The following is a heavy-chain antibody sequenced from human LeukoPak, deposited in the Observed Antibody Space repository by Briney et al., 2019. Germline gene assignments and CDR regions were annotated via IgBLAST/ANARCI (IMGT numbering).Heavy chain of an antibody. J-gene: IGHJ4*02. CDR3: ARDPIAVAGRVFDY. Sequence: GGSLRLSCAASGFTFSSYGMHWVRQAPGKGQEWVSFIWHDGNNEFYAHSVRGRFTISRDNFKNTLYLQMNSLRAEDTAVYYCARDPIAVAGRVFDYWGQGTLVTVSS. V-gene: IGHV3-30*02. D-gene: IGHD6-19*01. CDR2: IWHDGNNE. CDR1: GFTFSSYG.